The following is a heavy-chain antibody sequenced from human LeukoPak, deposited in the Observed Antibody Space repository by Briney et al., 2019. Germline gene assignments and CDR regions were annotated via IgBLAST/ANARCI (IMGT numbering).Heavy chain of an antibody. CDR2: INHSGST. V-gene: IGHV4-34*01. Sequence: SETLSLTCAVYGGSFSGYYWTWIRQPPAKGLEWIGEINHSGSTNYNPSLKSRVTISVDTSKNQFSLKLTSVTAADTAAYYCARGDYDILTGLRFDPWGQGTPVTVSS. CDR3: ARGDYDILTGLRFDP. J-gene: IGHJ5*02. CDR1: GGSFSGYY. D-gene: IGHD3-9*01.